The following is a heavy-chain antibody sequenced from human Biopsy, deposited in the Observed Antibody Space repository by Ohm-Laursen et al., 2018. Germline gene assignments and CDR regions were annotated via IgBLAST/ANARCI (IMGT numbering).Heavy chain of an antibody. V-gene: IGHV4-59*01. Sequence: SETLSLTCTVSDGSINSYYWNWIRQPPGKRLEWTGNIYYSGSTNFNPSLKSRVTISVDTTKNQFSLKLSPVTAADTAVYFCARGSSYGYDFDYWGQGTLVAVSS. CDR1: DGSINSYY. D-gene: IGHD5-18*01. CDR3: ARGSSYGYDFDY. J-gene: IGHJ4*02. CDR2: IYYSGST.